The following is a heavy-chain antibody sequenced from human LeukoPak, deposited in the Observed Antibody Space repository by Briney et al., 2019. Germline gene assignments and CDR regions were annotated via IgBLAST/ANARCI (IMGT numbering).Heavy chain of an antibody. CDR3: AMWESPYGDYVDYYYYYMDV. CDR1: GFIVSSYG. Sequence: QPGGSLRLSCAASGFIVSSYGMHWVRQAPGKGLEWVAFIRYDGSNKYYADSVKGRFTISRDNSKNTLYLQMNSLRAEDTAVYYCAMWESPYGDYVDYYYYYMDVWGKGTTVTISS. CDR2: IRYDGSNK. D-gene: IGHD4-17*01. V-gene: IGHV3-30*02. J-gene: IGHJ6*03.